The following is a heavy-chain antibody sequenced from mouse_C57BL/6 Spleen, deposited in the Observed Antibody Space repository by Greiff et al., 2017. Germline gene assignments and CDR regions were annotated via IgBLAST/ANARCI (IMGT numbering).Heavy chain of an antibody. D-gene: IGHD4-1*01. CDR2: IDPSDSYT. V-gene: IGHV1-50*01. CDR1: GYTFTSYW. J-gene: IGHJ4*01. CDR3: ARAGTRYAMDY. Sequence: VQLQQPGAELVKPGASVKLSCKASGYTFTSYWMQWVKQRPGQGLEWIGEIDPSDSYTNYNQKFKGKATLTVDTSSSTAYMQLSSLTSEDSAVYYCARAGTRYAMDYWGQGTSVTVSS.